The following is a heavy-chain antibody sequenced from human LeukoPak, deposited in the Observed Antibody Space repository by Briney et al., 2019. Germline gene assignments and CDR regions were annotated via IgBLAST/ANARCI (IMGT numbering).Heavy chain of an antibody. V-gene: IGHV1-2*02. D-gene: IGHD3-10*01. CDR1: GYTFTGYY. J-gene: IGHJ3*01. CDR2: INPNSGGT. Sequence: ASVKVSCKSSGYTFTGYYMHWVRQAPGQGLEWMRWINPNSGGTNYAQKFQGRVTMTRDTSINTAYMELSSLRSDDTAVYYCARGPLVRGVVIKGAFDVWGQGTMVTVSS. CDR3: ARGPLVRGVVIKGAFDV.